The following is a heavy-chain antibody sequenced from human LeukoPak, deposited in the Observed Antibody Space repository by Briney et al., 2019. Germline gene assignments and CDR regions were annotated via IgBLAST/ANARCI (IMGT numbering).Heavy chain of an antibody. D-gene: IGHD5-18*01. V-gene: IGHV4-61*10. CDR1: GDSITKGSSY. Sequence: SETLSLTCTVSGDSITKGSSYWSWIRQPAGKGLEWLGRIHSSGKTYYNPSLKSRVTMSVDMSKNQFSLKLRSVTAADTAVYYCARTTEGGYTYDYFYYYYMDVWGKGTTVTISS. CDR2: IHSSGKT. CDR3: ARTTEGGYTYDYFYYYYMDV. J-gene: IGHJ6*03.